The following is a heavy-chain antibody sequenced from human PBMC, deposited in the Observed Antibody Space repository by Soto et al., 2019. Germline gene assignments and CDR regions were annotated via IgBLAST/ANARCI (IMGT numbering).Heavy chain of an antibody. CDR2: ITGTSANT. D-gene: IGHD3-9*01. V-gene: IGHV3-23*01. J-gene: IGHJ4*02. CDR3: AKGGATYGLLTHDY. CDR1: GIKFRDSA. Sequence: EVFLSESGGGVTQPGGSLRLSCAAPGIKFRDSAMSWVRQAPGKGLEWVSTITGTSANTYYTDSVKGRFAISRDNSQNTLYLQMNSLTTEDTAVYYCAKGGATYGLLTHDYWGQGTLVTVSS.